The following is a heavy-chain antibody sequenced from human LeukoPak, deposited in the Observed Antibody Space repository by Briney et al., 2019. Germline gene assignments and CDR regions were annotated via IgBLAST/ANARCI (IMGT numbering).Heavy chain of an antibody. Sequence: PSETLSLTCTVSGGSINSCYWSWIRQPPGKGLEWIGYIYNSGSTDYNPSLKSRVTISVDTSKNHFSLKLSSVTAADTAVYYCARGRRMAAPYFDYWGQGTLITVSS. V-gene: IGHV4-59*01. CDR1: GGSINSCY. CDR2: IYNSGST. J-gene: IGHJ4*02. CDR3: ARGRRMAAPYFDY. D-gene: IGHD6-6*01.